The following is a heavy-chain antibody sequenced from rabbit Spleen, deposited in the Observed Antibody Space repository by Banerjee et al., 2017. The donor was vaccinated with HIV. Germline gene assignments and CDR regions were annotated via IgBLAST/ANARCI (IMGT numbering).Heavy chain of an antibody. CDR3: ARDTSSSFSSYGMDL. CDR1: GIDFSRNT. V-gene: IGHV1S45*01. Sequence: QEQLEESGGGLVQPEGTLTLTCTASGIDFSRNTMCWVRQAPGKGLEWIACIYTSSGSTYYASWAKGRFTISKTSSPTVTLQMTSLTAADTATYFCARDTSSSFSSYGMDLLGQGTLVTVS. J-gene: IGHJ6*01. CDR2: IYTSSGST. D-gene: IGHD1-1*01.